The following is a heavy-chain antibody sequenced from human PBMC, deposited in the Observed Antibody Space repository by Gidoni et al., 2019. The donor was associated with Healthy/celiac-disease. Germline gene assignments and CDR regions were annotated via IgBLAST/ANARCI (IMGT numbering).Heavy chain of an antibody. CDR2: ISWNSGSI. V-gene: IGHV3-9*01. J-gene: IGHJ4*02. D-gene: IGHD6-19*01. CDR1: GFTFDDYA. Sequence: EVQLVESGVGLVQPGRSLRLSCAAYGFTFDDYAMHWVRQAPGKGLEGVSGISWNSGSIGYADSVKGRFIISRDNAKNSLYLQMNSLRAEDTALYYCAKDRGSSGWYRRGDFAYWGQGTLVTVSS. CDR3: AKDRGSSGWYRRGDFAY.